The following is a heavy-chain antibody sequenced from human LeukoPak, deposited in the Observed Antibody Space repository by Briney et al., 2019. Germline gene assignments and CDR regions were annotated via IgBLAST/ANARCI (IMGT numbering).Heavy chain of an antibody. J-gene: IGHJ4*02. CDR2: ISGSGGST. CDR3: ATSPMIVVVIPYFDY. Sequence: SGGSLRLSCAASGFTFSSYAMSWVRQAPGKGLEWVSAISGSGGSTYYADSVKGRFTISRDNSKSTLYLQMNSLRAEDTAVYYCATSPMIVVVIPYFDYWGQGTLVTVSS. D-gene: IGHD3-22*01. CDR1: GFTFSSYA. V-gene: IGHV3-23*01.